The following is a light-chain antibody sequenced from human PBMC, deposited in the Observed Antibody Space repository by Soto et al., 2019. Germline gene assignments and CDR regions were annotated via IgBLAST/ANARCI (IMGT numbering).Light chain of an antibody. Sequence: QSVLPQPASVSGSPGQSITISCTGTSSDVGGYNYVSWYQQHPGKAPKLMIYDVSNRPSGVSNRFSGSKSGNTASLTISGLQAEDEADYHCSSYTXSSASVFGTGTKVTVL. J-gene: IGLJ1*01. CDR3: SSYTXSSASV. CDR2: DVS. CDR1: SSDVGGYNY. V-gene: IGLV2-14*03.